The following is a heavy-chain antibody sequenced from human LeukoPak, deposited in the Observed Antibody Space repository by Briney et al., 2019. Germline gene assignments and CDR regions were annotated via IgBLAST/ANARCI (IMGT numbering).Heavy chain of an antibody. D-gene: IGHD1-26*01. CDR1: GYTFTSYD. Sequence: ASVKVSCKASGYTFTSYDINWVRQATGQGLEWMGWMNPNSGNTGYAQKFQGRVTITRNTSISTAYMELSSLRSEDTAVYYCADTPGWGSGVASDYWGQGTLVTVSS. J-gene: IGHJ4*02. V-gene: IGHV1-8*03. CDR2: MNPNSGNT. CDR3: ADTPGWGSGVASDY.